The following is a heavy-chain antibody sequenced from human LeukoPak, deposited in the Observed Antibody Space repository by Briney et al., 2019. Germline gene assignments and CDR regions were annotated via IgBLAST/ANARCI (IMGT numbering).Heavy chain of an antibody. J-gene: IGHJ4*02. D-gene: IGHD7-27*01. Sequence: GGSLRLSCAASGFTFSSCEMNWVRQAPGKGLEWVSYISSSSTIYYADSVKGRFTISRDNAKNSLYLQMNSLRDEDTAVYFCTRDQTGDFWGQGTLVTVSS. CDR3: TRDQTGDF. CDR2: ISSSSTI. V-gene: IGHV3-48*03. CDR1: GFTFSSCE.